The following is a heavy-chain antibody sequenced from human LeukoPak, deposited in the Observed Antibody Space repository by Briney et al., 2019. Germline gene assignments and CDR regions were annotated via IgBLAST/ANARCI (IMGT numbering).Heavy chain of an antibody. CDR3: ARDNGSGYTKGYEHYYYYLDV. Sequence: SETLSLTCTVSGDSISDDYYTWMRQPAGKGLEWIGRIHSGGTTNYNPSLMSRVTLSIDKSKKHISLRLTSVTAADTALYYCARDNGSGYTKGYEHYYYYLDVWGKGTTVTVSS. V-gene: IGHV4-4*07. D-gene: IGHD3-3*02. CDR1: GDSISDDY. J-gene: IGHJ6*03. CDR2: IHSGGTT.